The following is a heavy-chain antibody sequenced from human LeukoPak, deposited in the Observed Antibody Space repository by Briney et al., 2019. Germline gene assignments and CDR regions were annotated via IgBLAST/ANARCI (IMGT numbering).Heavy chain of an antibody. D-gene: IGHD3-22*01. CDR2: IKQDGSEK. CDR1: GFTFSSYW. Sequence: GGSLRLSCAASGFTFSSYWMSWVRQAPGKGLEWVVNIKQDGSEKYYVDSVKGRFTISRDNAKNSLYLQMNSLRAEDTAVYYCASSYDSSGYWPIDAFDIWGQGTMVTVSS. J-gene: IGHJ3*02. V-gene: IGHV3-7*01. CDR3: ASSYDSSGYWPIDAFDI.